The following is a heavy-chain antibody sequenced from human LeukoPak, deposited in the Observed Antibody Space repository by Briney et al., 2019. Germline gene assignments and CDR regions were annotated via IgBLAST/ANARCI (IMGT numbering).Heavy chain of an antibody. Sequence: GGSLRLSCAASGFTFSSYSMNWVRQAPGKGLEWVSYISSSSSTIYYADSVKGRFTISRDNAKNSLYLQMNSLRAEDTAVYYCARDVFEYSSSSSLDYWGQGILVTVSS. V-gene: IGHV3-48*04. CDR2: ISSSSSTI. J-gene: IGHJ4*02. D-gene: IGHD6-6*01. CDR3: ARDVFEYSSSSSLDY. CDR1: GFTFSSYS.